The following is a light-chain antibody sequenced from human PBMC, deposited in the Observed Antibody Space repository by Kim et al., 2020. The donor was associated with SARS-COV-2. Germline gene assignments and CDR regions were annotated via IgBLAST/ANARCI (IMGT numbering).Light chain of an antibody. CDR2: DAT. CDR3: QQINSFPPI. CDR1: QGISSY. J-gene: IGKJ3*01. Sequence: ASVGDRVTITCRASQGISSYLAWYQQIPGKAHNLLIYDATTLQSGVPSRFSGGGSGTDFTLITSSLQPEVFETNYCQQINSFPPIFGPGTKVDIK. V-gene: IGKV1-9*01.